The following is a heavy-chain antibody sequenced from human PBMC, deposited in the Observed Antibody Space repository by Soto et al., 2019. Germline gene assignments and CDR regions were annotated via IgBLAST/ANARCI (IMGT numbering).Heavy chain of an antibody. Sequence: QAQLVQSAAEVKKPGSSVKVSCKASGDTFRSHAITWIRQAPGQGLEWMGRIIPFTGVTNYGQKLRDRLSRSADKFTSTAFIDLGSLTSEDTAVDYCANDYYYGGRVTHYFDQWGLGTPVIVSS. D-gene: IGHD3-10*01. CDR3: ANDYYYGGRVTHYFDQ. J-gene: IGHJ4*02. CDR1: GDTFRSHA. CDR2: IIPFTGVT. V-gene: IGHV1-69*02.